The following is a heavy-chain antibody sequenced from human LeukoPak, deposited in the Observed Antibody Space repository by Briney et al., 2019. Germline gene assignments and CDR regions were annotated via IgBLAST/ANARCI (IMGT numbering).Heavy chain of an antibody. V-gene: IGHV5-51*01. CDR3: ARQDYSENWFDP. CDR1: GYTFTSYW. D-gene: IGHD2-15*01. Sequence: LGESLKISCKASGYTFTSYWIGWVRQMPGKGLERVGIIYPGDSDTRYSPSFQGQVTLSAYKSINTASLQWSSLMASDTAMYYCARQDYSENWFDPWGQGTLVTVSS. J-gene: IGHJ5*02. CDR2: IYPGDSDT.